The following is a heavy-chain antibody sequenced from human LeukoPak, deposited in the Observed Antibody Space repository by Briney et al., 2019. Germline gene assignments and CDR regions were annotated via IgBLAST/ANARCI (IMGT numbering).Heavy chain of an antibody. J-gene: IGHJ4*02. CDR2: IYSGGST. D-gene: IGHD6-19*01. V-gene: IGHV3-53*01. CDR1: GFTVSSNY. Sequence: GGSLRLSCAASGFTVSSNYMSWVRQAPGKGLEWVSVIYSGGSTYYADSVKGRFTISRDNSKNTLYLQMNSLRAEDTAVYYCAKEREQWLVLGVVVYWGQGTLVTVSS. CDR3: AKEREQWLVLGVVVY.